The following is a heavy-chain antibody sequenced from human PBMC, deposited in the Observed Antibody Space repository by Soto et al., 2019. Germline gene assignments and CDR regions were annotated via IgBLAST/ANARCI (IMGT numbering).Heavy chain of an antibody. D-gene: IGHD6-13*01. CDR2: IVGNGKTT. V-gene: IGHV3-23*01. Sequence: EVQLLESVGGLVQPVGSRRLACVASEFTFRNYAMSWVRQAPGKGLERASSIVGNGKTTYYADSVKGRFTISRDNSENTLFLQMNSLRADDTALYYCAKGLVWSSTWEVDYWGQGTLVTVSS. CDR3: AKGLVWSSTWEVDY. J-gene: IGHJ4*02. CDR1: EFTFRNYA.